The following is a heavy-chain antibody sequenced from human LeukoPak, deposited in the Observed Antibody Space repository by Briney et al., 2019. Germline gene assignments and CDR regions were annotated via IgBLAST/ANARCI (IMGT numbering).Heavy chain of an antibody. CDR3: ARGKNRITMVRGFDY. CDR1: GVSISSYY. V-gene: IGHV4-4*07. D-gene: IGHD3-10*01. J-gene: IGHJ4*02. Sequence: ASETLSLTCTVSGVSISSYYWSWIRQPAGKGLEWIGRIYTSGSTNYNPSLKSRVTLSVDTSKNQFSLKLSSVTAADTAVYYCARGKNRITMVRGFDYWGQGTLVTVSS. CDR2: IYTSGST.